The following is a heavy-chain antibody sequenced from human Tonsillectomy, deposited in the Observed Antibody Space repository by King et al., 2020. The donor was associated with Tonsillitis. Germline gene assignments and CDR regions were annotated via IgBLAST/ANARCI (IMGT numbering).Heavy chain of an antibody. CDR3: ARRSHITQWDYYYYYGMDV. J-gene: IGHJ6*02. CDR2: IYYSGST. Sequence: QLQESGPGLVKPSETLSLTCTVSGGSISSSSYYWGWIRQPPGKGLEWIGSIYYSGSTYYNPSLKSRVTISVDTSKNQFSLKLSSVTAADTAVYYCARRSHITQWDYYYYYGMDVWGQGTTVTVSS. CDR1: GGSISSSSYY. D-gene: IGHD1-26*01. V-gene: IGHV4-39*01.